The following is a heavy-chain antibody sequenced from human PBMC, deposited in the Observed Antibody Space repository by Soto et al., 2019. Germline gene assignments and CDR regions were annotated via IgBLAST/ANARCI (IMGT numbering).Heavy chain of an antibody. CDR3: TTDPRIFVVVPAAMFRGDYGMDV. Sequence: PGGSLRLSCAASGFTFSNAWMNWVRQAPGKGLEWVGRIKSKTDGGTTDYAAPVKGRFTISRDDSKNTLYLQMNSLKTEDTAVYYCTTDPRIFVVVPAAMFRGDYGMDVWGQGTTVTVSS. V-gene: IGHV3-15*07. CDR2: IKSKTDGGTT. D-gene: IGHD2-2*01. J-gene: IGHJ6*02. CDR1: GFTFSNAW.